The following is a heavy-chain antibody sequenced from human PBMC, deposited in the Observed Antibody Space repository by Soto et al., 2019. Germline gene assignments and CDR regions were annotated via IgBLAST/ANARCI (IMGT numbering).Heavy chain of an antibody. D-gene: IGHD4-17*01. V-gene: IGHV3-23*01. CDR2: ISGSGGST. Sequence: GGSLRLSCAASGFTFSSYAMSWVRQAPGKGLEWVSAISGSGGSTYYADSVKGRFTISRDNSKNTLYLQTNSLRAEDTAVYYCAKDLGDYAVWNWFDPWGQGTLVTVSS. CDR3: AKDLGDYAVWNWFDP. J-gene: IGHJ5*02. CDR1: GFTFSSYA.